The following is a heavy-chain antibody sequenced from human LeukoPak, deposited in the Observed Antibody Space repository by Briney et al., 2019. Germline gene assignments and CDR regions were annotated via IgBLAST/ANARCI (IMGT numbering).Heavy chain of an antibody. D-gene: IGHD2-15*01. V-gene: IGHV4-39*01. CDR3: ARRGYGASRRYFDY. CDR2: IFYSGGT. Sequence: TLSLTCTVSGGSISSSSYYWGWIRQPPGKGLEWIGFIFYSGGTYYNPSLKSRVTTSVDTSKNQFSLKLSSVTAADTAVYYCARRGYGASRRYFDYWGQGTLVTVSS. CDR1: GGSISSSSYY. J-gene: IGHJ4*02.